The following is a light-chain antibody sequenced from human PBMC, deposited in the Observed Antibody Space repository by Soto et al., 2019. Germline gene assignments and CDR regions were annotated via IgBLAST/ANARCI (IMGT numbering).Light chain of an antibody. J-gene: IGLJ2*01. CDR1: SSNIGSNF. Sequence: QSVLTQPPSASGTPGQRVTISCSGSSSNIGSNFVYWYQQLPGTAPKLLIHSNNQRPSGVPDRFSGSKSGTSASLAISGLRSEDEADYYCAAWDDSLSGRLFGGGTQLTVL. V-gene: IGLV1-47*02. CDR2: SNN. CDR3: AAWDDSLSGRL.